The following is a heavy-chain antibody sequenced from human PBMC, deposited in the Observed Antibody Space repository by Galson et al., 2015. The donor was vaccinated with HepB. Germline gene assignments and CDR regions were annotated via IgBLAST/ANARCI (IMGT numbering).Heavy chain of an antibody. CDR1: GYTFTGYY. J-gene: IGHJ6*02. V-gene: IGHV1-2*04. CDR2: INPNSGGT. CDR3: ARDRVAAAGTDYYYGMDV. D-gene: IGHD6-13*01. Sequence: SVKVSCKASGYTFTGYYMHWVRQAPGQGLEWMGWINPNSGGTNYAQKFQGWVTMTRDTSISTAYMELSRLRSDDTAVYYCARDRVAAAGTDYYYGMDVWGQGTTVTVSS.